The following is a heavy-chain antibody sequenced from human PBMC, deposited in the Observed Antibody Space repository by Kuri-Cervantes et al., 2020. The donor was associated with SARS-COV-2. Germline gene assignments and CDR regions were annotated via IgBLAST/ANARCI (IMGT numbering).Heavy chain of an antibody. J-gene: IGHJ4*02. Sequence: GESLKISCAASGFTFSSYAMHWVRQAPGKGLEWVAVISHDGKNKKCIASGKGRFTISRDNSQNTLYLHMKSLRSEDTAMYYCAKDRVGVQDFWGQGTRVTVSS. CDR2: ISHDGKNK. CDR1: GFTFSSYA. V-gene: IGHV3-30*04. CDR3: AKDRVGVQDF. D-gene: IGHD2-21*01.